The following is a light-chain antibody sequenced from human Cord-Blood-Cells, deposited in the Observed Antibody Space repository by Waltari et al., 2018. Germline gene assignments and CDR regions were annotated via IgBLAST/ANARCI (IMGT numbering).Light chain of an antibody. Sequence: SALTQPASVSGSPGPSITISCTGTSSDVGGYNSVSWYQQHPGKAPKLMIYEVSNRPSGVSNRFSGSKSGNAASLTISGLQAEDEADYYYSSYTSSSTLYVFGTGTKVTVL. CDR3: SSYTSSSTLYV. CDR1: SSDVGGYNS. J-gene: IGLJ1*01. V-gene: IGLV2-14*01. CDR2: EVS.